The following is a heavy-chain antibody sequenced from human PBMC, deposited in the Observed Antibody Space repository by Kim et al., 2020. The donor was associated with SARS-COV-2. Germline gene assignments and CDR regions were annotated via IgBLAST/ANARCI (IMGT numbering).Heavy chain of an antibody. CDR2: ISSSSSYI. Sequence: GGSLRLSCAASGFTFSSYSMNWVRQAPGKGLEWVSSISSSSSYIYYADSVKGRFTISRDNAKNSLYLQMNSLRAEDTAVYYCARAGGRFLEWLLSWWFDPWGQGTLVTVSS. J-gene: IGHJ5*02. CDR3: ARAGGRFLEWLLSWWFDP. CDR1: GFTFSSYS. V-gene: IGHV3-21*01. D-gene: IGHD3-3*01.